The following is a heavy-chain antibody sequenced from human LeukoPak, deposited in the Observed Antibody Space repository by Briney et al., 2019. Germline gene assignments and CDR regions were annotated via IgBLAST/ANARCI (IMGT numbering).Heavy chain of an antibody. CDR2: IYHSGST. V-gene: IGHV4-38-2*02. CDR1: GYSISSGYY. CDR3: ARARPPVVPAASGYYYYYYMDV. J-gene: IGHJ6*03. D-gene: IGHD2-2*01. Sequence: SETLSLTCTVSGYSISSGYYWGWIRPPPGKGLEWIGSIYHSGSTYYNPSLKCRVTISVDTSKNQFSLKLSSVTDADTAVYYCARARPPVVPAASGYYYYYYMDVWGKGTTVTVSS.